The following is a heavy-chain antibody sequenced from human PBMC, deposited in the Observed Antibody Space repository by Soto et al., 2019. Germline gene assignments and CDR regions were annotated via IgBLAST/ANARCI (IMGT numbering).Heavy chain of an antibody. D-gene: IGHD4-17*01. Sequence: SETLSLTCTVSGVSVSSGSFYWAWIRQPPGKGLEWIGFISYSGTTNYNPSLKSRVTISVDTSRSHISLKVSSLTAADTAVYYCARGATVTQYDYWGQGTLVTVSS. CDR1: GVSVSSGSFY. CDR3: ARGATVTQYDY. J-gene: IGHJ4*02. CDR2: ISYSGTT. V-gene: IGHV4-61*01.